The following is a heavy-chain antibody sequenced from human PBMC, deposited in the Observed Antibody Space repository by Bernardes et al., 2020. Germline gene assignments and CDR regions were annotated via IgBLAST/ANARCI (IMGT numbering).Heavy chain of an antibody. CDR2: ISYDGSNK. V-gene: IGHV3-30-3*01. CDR1: GFTFSSYA. J-gene: IGHJ4*02. D-gene: IGHD6-13*01. Sequence: GGSLRLSCAASGFTFSSYALHWVRQAPGKGLEWVAVISYDGSNKYYADSVKGRFTISRDNSKNTLYLQMNSLRAEDTAVYYCARAWETGYSSSWYFDYWGQGTLVTVSS. CDR3: ARAWETGYSSSWYFDY.